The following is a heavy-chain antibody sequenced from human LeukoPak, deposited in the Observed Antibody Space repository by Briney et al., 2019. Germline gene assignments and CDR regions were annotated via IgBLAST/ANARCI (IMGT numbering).Heavy chain of an antibody. CDR2: IYHSGGT. J-gene: IGHJ4*02. Sequence: PSETLSLTCAVSGGSISSSNWWSWVRQPPGKGLEWIGEIYHSGGTNYNPSLKSRVTISVDKSKNQFSLKLSSVTAADTAVYYCARDNYIRFGGGFDYWGQGTLVTVSS. V-gene: IGHV4-4*02. CDR3: ARDNYIRFGGGFDY. D-gene: IGHD3-10*01. CDR1: GGSISSSNW.